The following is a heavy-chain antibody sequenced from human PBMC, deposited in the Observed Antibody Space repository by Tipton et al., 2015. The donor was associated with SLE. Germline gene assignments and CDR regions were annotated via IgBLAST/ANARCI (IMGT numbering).Heavy chain of an antibody. CDR2: TRWDSGNI. D-gene: IGHD3-10*01. J-gene: IGHJ4*02. CDR3: VKGGVVGAGYFDY. CDR1: GFTFDDYS. Sequence: SLRLSCAASGFTFDDYSMHWVRQRPGKGLEWVSFTRWDSGNIYYADSVKGRFTISRDNAKNTLYLQMNSLRAEDTAVYYCVKGGVVGAGYFDYWGQGTLVTVSS. V-gene: IGHV3-43*01.